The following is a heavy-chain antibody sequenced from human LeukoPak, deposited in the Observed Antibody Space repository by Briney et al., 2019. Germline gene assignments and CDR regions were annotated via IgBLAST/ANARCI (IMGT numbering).Heavy chain of an antibody. CDR2: IRYDGTTQ. CDR3: AKDRCSNGIGCYYYYMDV. J-gene: IGHJ6*03. V-gene: IGHV3-30*02. Sequence: GGSLRLSCAASGFTFSSSGMHWVRQAPGKGPEWVAFIRYDGTTQFYSDSVKGRFTISRDNSKNILYLQMNSLRAEDTAVYYCAKDRCSNGIGCYYYYMDVWGTGTTVTISS. CDR1: GFTFSSSG. D-gene: IGHD2-8*01.